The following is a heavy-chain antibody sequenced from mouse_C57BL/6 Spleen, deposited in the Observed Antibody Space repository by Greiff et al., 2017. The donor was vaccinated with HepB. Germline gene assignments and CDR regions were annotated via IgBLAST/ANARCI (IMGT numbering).Heavy chain of an antibody. CDR3: ARKGYGDAMDY. CDR2: INPSTGGT. J-gene: IGHJ4*01. D-gene: IGHD2-2*01. Sequence: EVQLQQSGPELVKPGASVKISCKASGYSFTGYYMNWVKQSPEKSLEWIGEINPSTGGTTYNQKFKAKATLTVDKSSSTAYMQLKSLTSEDSAVYYCARKGYGDAMDYWGQGTSVTVSS. V-gene: IGHV1-42*01. CDR1: GYSFTGYY.